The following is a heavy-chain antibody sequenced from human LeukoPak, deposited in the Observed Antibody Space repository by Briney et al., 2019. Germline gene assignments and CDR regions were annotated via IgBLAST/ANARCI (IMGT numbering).Heavy chain of an antibody. J-gene: IGHJ4*02. D-gene: IGHD4-23*01. CDR2: ISSSSSTI. Sequence: GGSLRLSCAASGFTFSSYSMNWVRQAPGKGLEWVSYISSSSSTIYYADSVKGRFTISRDNAKNSLYLQMNSLRAEDTAVYYCASDYGGNSEDYWGQGTLVTVSS. CDR1: GFTFSSYS. CDR3: ASDYGGNSEDY. V-gene: IGHV3-48*01.